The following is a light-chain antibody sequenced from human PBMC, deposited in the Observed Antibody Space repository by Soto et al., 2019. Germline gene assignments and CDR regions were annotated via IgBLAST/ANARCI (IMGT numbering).Light chain of an antibody. J-gene: IGLJ1*01. CDR3: SSDSSSSLYV. V-gene: IGLV2-14*01. CDR1: SSDVGGYNY. Sequence: QSALTQPASVSGSPGQSITISCTGTSSDVGGYNYVSWYHQHPGKAPKLMIYDVSNRPSGVSNRFSGSKSGNTASLTISGLQAEDAADYYCSSDSSSSLYVFGTGTKLTVL. CDR2: DVS.